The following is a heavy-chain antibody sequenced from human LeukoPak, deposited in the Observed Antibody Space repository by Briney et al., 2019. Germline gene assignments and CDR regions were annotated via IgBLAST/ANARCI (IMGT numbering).Heavy chain of an antibody. Sequence: PGGSLRLSCAASGFTFSGYAMSWVRQAPGKGLEWVSLTSGSGGTTYYADSVKGRFTISRDNSKNTLYLQMNSLRDEDTAVYYCARRLGGANSFDYWGQGTLVTVSS. CDR2: TSGSGGTT. D-gene: IGHD1-26*01. V-gene: IGHV3-23*01. J-gene: IGHJ4*02. CDR3: ARRLGGANSFDY. CDR1: GFTFSGYA.